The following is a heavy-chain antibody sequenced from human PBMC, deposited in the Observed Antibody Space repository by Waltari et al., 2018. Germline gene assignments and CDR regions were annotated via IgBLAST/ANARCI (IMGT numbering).Heavy chain of an antibody. D-gene: IGHD2-2*01. V-gene: IGHV4-34*01. CDR2: INHSGST. CDR1: GGSFSGYY. Sequence: QVQLQQWGAGLLKPSETLSLTCAVYGGSFSGYYWSWIRQPPGKGLEWIGEINHSGSTNYNPSRKSRVTISVDTSKNQFSLKLSSVTAADTAVYYCARMSPSYCSSTSCYYLDYWGQGTLVTVSS. J-gene: IGHJ4*02. CDR3: ARMSPSYCSSTSCYYLDY.